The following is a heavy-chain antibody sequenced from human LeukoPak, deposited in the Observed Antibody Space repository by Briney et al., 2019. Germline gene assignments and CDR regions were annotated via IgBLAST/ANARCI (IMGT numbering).Heavy chain of an antibody. CDR1: GFTFNNYN. V-gene: IGHV3-21*01. D-gene: IGHD4-17*01. CDR3: ARDGDGDYVFSYYFDY. J-gene: IGHJ4*02. CDR2: ITSSGTYI. Sequence: PGGSLRLSCAASGFTFNNYNMNWVRQAPGKALEWVSSITSSGTYIFYADSVKGRFTISRDNAKNSLYLQMNSLGPEDTAVYYCARDGDGDYVFSYYFDYWGQGTLVTVSS.